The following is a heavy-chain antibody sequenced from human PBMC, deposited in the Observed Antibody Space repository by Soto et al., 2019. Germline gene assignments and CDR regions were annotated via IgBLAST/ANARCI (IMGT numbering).Heavy chain of an antibody. Sequence: SETLSLTCTVSGVSIISYCWSWIRQPPGKGLEWIGYIYYSGSTNYNPSLKSRVTISVDTSKNQFSLKLSSVTAADTAVYYCARERVYCSGGSCYLTFDYWGQGTLVTVSS. J-gene: IGHJ4*02. CDR2: IYYSGST. D-gene: IGHD2-15*01. CDR3: ARERVYCSGGSCYLTFDY. V-gene: IGHV4-59*12. CDR1: GVSIISYC.